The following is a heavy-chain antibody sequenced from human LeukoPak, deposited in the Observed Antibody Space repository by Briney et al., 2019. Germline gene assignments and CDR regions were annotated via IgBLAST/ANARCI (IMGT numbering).Heavy chain of an antibody. Sequence: GGSLRLSCVASGFSFSDHYMDWVRQVPGKGLEWVGRIRNKANSYTTEYAASVKGRFTISRDDSNNSLYLQMHSLKTEDTAVYYCTRTTVVRGHYYFDYWGQGTLVTVSS. CDR3: TRTTVVRGHYYFDY. CDR2: IRNKANSYTT. D-gene: IGHD3-10*01. CDR1: GFSFSDHY. V-gene: IGHV3-72*01. J-gene: IGHJ4*02.